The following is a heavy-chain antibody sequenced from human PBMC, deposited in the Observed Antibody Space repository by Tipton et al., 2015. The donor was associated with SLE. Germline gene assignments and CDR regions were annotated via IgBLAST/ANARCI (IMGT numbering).Heavy chain of an antibody. V-gene: IGHV4-59*01. D-gene: IGHD3-10*01. CDR1: GGPINSYF. CDR2: VYYTGST. J-gene: IGHJ3*01. CDR3: ARHLGVIVAFEV. Sequence: SLTCTVSGGPINSYFWSWIRQPPGKGLEWIGHVYYTGSTRYNPSLKSRLTISVDTSKNQFSLRLNSVTAADAAVYYCARHLGVIVAFEVWGQGTVLTVSS.